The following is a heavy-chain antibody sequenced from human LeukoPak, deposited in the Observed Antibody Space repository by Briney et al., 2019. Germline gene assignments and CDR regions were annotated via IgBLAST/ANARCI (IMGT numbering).Heavy chain of an antibody. CDR3: ARDREDIVVVPAATSNYYYYYYMDV. Sequence: GGSLRLSCAASGFTFSSYGMSWVRQAPGKGLEWVSAISGSGGSTYYADSVKGRFTISRDNSKNTLYLQMNSLRAEDTAVYYCARDREDIVVVPAATSNYYYYYYMDVWGKGTTVTISS. J-gene: IGHJ6*03. V-gene: IGHV3-23*01. CDR2: ISGSGGST. CDR1: GFTFSSYG. D-gene: IGHD2-2*01.